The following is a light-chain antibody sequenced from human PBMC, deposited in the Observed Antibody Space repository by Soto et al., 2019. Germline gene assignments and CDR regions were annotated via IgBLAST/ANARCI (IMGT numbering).Light chain of an antibody. CDR3: MQALQTPYT. Sequence: IVMTQSPLSLPVTPGEPASISCRSSQSLLHSNGYNYLDWYLQKPGQSPQLLICLGSNRASGVPDRFSGSGSGTDFTLQISRVEAEDVGVYYCMQALQTPYTFGQGTKLEIK. V-gene: IGKV2-28*01. CDR1: QSLLHSNGYNY. CDR2: LGS. J-gene: IGKJ2*01.